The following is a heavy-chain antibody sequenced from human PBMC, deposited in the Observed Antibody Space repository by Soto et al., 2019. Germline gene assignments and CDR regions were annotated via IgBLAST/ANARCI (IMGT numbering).Heavy chain of an antibody. CDR2: INPNSGGT. Sequence: ASIKVSCKAPGSHFTGYDMDCVRHAPGQGLEWMGWINPNSGGTNYAQKFQGWVTMTRDTSISTAYMELSRLRSDDTAVYYCARVWVDSGSDYYGMDVWGQGTTVTVSS. D-gene: IGHD5-12*01. CDR3: ARVWVDSGSDYYGMDV. J-gene: IGHJ6*02. CDR1: GSHFTGYD. V-gene: IGHV1-2*04.